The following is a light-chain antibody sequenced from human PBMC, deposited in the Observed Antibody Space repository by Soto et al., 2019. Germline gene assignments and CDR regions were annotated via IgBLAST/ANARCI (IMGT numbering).Light chain of an antibody. CDR3: MHGT. V-gene: IGKV2-28*01. J-gene: IGKJ2*02. CDR2: LGS. CDR1: QSLLHSNGYNY. Sequence: DIVMTQSPLSLPVTPGEPASISCRSSQSLLHSNGYNYLDWYLQKPGQSPQLLIYLGSNRASGVPDRFSGSGSGTDVTLKISRVEAEDVGVYYCMHGTFGQGTKLEIK.